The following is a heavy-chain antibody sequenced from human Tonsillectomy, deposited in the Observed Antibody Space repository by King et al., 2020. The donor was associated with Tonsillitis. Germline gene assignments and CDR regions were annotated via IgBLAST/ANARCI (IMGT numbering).Heavy chain of an antibody. CDR3: ARDLACSGGSCYYPMDV. D-gene: IGHD2-15*01. V-gene: IGHV4-59*01. CDR1: GGSISSYY. Sequence: VQLQESGPGLVKPSETLSLTCTVSGGSISSYYWSWIRQPPGKGLEWIGYIYYSGSTNYNPSLKSRVTISIDTSKNQFSLKLSSVTAADTAVYYCARDLACSGGSCYYPMDVWGEGTTVTVSS. CDR2: IYYSGST. J-gene: IGHJ6*03.